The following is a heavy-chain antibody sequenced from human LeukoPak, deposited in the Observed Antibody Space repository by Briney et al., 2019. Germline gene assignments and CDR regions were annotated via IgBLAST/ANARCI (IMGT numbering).Heavy chain of an antibody. D-gene: IGHD3-22*01. CDR1: GFSFSSHA. Sequence: PGGSLRLSCAASGFSFSSHALNWVRQVPGKGLEWLSYISSSSSTILYADSVKGRFTISRDNAKNSLYLQMNSLRAEDTAVYYCARDIYYDSSGYYGSVYWGQGTLVTVSS. J-gene: IGHJ4*02. CDR3: ARDIYYDSSGYYGSVY. CDR2: ISSSSSTI. V-gene: IGHV3-48*04.